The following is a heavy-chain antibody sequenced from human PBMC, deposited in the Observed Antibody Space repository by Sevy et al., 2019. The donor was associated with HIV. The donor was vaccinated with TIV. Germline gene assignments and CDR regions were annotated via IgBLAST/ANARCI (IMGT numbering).Heavy chain of an antibody. D-gene: IGHD3-10*01. V-gene: IGHV3-9*01. CDR1: GFTFDDYA. CDR3: AKDGGPYGSGSYFDY. J-gene: IGHJ4*02. Sequence: GGSLRLSCAASGFTFDDYAMHWVRQAPGKGLEWVSGISWNSGSIGYADSVKGRFTISRDNAKNSLYLQMNSLRAEETALYYCAKDGGPYGSGSYFDYWGQGTLVTVSS. CDR2: ISWNSGSI.